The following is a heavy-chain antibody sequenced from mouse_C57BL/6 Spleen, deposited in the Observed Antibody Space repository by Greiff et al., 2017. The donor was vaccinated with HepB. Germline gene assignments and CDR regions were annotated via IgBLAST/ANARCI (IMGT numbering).Heavy chain of an antibody. CDR2: INPSSGYT. J-gene: IGHJ4*01. CDR1: GYTFTSYT. D-gene: IGHD2-5*01. CDR3: ARDDYSNYVDAMDY. V-gene: IGHV1-4*01. Sequence: VKLVESGAELARPGASVKMSCKASGYTFTSYTMHWVKQRPGQGLEWIGYINPSSGYTKYNQKFKDKATLTADKSSSTAYMQLSSLTSEDSAVYYCARDDYSNYVDAMDYWGQGTSVTVSS.